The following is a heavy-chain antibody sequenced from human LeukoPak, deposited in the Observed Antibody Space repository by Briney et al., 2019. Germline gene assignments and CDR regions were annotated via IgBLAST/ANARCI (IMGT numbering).Heavy chain of an antibody. CDR1: GYTFTSYA. V-gene: IGHV1-3*01. CDR3: ARAYGDYFDHFDY. CDR2: INAGNGNT. D-gene: IGHD4-17*01. Sequence: ASVKVSCKASGYTFTSYAMHWVRQAPGQRLEWMGWINAGNGNTKYSQKFQGRVTITRDTSASTAYMELSSLRSEDTAVYYCARAYGDYFDHFDYWGQGTLVTVSS. J-gene: IGHJ4*02.